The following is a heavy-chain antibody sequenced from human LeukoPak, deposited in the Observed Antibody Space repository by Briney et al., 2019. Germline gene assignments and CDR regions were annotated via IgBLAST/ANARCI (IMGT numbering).Heavy chain of an antibody. Sequence: GGSLRLSCAASGFTFSSYGMNWVRQAPGKGLEWVSAISGSGGSTYYADSVKGRFTISRDNSKNTLYLQMNSLRAEDTAVYYCAKDLAYCGGDCYSGFDYWGQGTLVTVSS. CDR3: AKDLAYCGGDCYSGFDY. D-gene: IGHD2-21*01. J-gene: IGHJ4*02. V-gene: IGHV3-23*01. CDR1: GFTFSSYG. CDR2: ISGSGGST.